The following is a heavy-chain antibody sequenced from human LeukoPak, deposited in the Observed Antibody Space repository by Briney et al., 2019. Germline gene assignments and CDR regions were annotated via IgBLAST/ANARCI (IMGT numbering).Heavy chain of an antibody. D-gene: IGHD4-11*01. CDR2: IYYSGST. J-gene: IGHJ5*02. CDR1: GGSISSYY. CDR3: ARGDAVKGVCWFDP. V-gene: IGHV4-59*01. Sequence: SETLSLTCTVSGGSISSYYWSWIRQPPGKGLEWIGYIYYSGSTNYNPSLKSRVTISVDTSKNQFSLKLSSVTAADTAVYYCARGDAVKGVCWFDPWGQGTLVTVSS.